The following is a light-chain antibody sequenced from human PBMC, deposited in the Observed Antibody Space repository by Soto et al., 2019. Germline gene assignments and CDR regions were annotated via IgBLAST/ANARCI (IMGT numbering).Light chain of an antibody. J-gene: IGKJ4*01. V-gene: IGKV1-39*01. CDR3: QHSYTTPS. CDR2: AAS. CDR1: QTISTY. Sequence: DIQMTQSPSSLSASVGDRVTITCRASQTISTYLNWYQQKPGKAPNLLIYAASTLLSGVPSRFSASGSGTEFTLTISSLQPEDFASYYCQHSYTTPSFGGGTKVEIK.